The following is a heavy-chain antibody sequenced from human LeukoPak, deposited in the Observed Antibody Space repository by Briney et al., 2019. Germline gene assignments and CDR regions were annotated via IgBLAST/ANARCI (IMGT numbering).Heavy chain of an antibody. CDR3: AKTDGDPYSWYFDL. D-gene: IGHD2-15*01. CDR2: ISGSGGST. V-gene: IGHV3-23*01. Sequence: GGSLRLSCAASGFTFSSYAMSWVRQAPGKGLEWVSAISGSGGSTYYADSVKGRFTISRDNSKNTLYLQMNSLRAEDTAIYYCAKTDGDPYSWYFDLWGRGTLVTVSS. CDR1: GFTFSSYA. J-gene: IGHJ2*01.